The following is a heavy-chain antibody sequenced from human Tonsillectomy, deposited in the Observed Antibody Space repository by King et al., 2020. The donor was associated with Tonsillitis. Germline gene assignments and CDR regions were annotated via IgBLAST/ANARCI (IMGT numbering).Heavy chain of an antibody. CDR1: GFTFSSYG. D-gene: IGHD6-13*01. J-gene: IGHJ4*02. V-gene: IGHV3-30*03. CDR2: ISYDGSNK. CDR3: ARSRPGSSWYGADY. Sequence: QLVQSGGGVVQPGRSLRLSCAASGFTFSSYGMHWVRQAPDKGLEWVAVISYDGSNKYYADSVKGRFTISRDNSKNTLYLQMNSLRAEGTALYYCARSRPGSSWYGADYWGQGTLVTVSS.